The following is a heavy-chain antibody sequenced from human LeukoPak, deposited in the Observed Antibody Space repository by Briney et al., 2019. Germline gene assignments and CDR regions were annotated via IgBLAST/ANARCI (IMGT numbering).Heavy chain of an antibody. CDR1: GGTFSSYA. CDR3: ARVGWELPHYYGMDV. CDR2: SIPIFGTA. J-gene: IGHJ6*02. D-gene: IGHD1-26*01. Sequence: ASVKVSFKASGGTFSSYAISWVRQAPGQGLEWMGGSIPIFGTANYAQKFQGRVTITADESTSTTYMELSSLRSEDTDVYYCARVGWELPHYYGMDVWGQGTPVTVSS. V-gene: IGHV1-69*01.